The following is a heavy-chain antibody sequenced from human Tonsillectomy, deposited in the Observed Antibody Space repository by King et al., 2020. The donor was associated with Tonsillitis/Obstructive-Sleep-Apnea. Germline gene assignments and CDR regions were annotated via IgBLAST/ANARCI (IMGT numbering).Heavy chain of an antibody. V-gene: IGHV1-69*01. J-gene: IGHJ4*02. CDR2: IIPIFGTA. CDR1: GGTFSSYA. D-gene: IGHD3-10*01. CDR3: ARGTGEERGRITMVQGVI. Sequence: QLVQSGAEVKKPGSSVKVSCKASGGTFSSYAISWVRQAPGQGLEWMGGIIPIFGTANYAQKFQGRVTITADESTSTAYMELSSLRSEDTAVYYCARGTGEERGRITMVQGVIWGQGTLVTVSS.